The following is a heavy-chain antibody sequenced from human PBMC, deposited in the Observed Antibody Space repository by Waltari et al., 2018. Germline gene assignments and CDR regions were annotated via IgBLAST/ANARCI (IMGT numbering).Heavy chain of an antibody. CDR2: ISSSSSYI. J-gene: IGHJ6*02. Sequence: EVQLVESGGGLVKPGGSLRLSCAASGFTFSSYSMNWVRQAPGKGLEWVSSISSSSSYIYYADSVKGRFTISRDNAKNSLYLQMNSLRAEDTAVYYCARGFYDFRDPIYYYYGMDVWGQGTTVTVSS. V-gene: IGHV3-21*01. CDR3: ARGFYDFRDPIYYYYGMDV. CDR1: GFTFSSYS. D-gene: IGHD3-3*01.